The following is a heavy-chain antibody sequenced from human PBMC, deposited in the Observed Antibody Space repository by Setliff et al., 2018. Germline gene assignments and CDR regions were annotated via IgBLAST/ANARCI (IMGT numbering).Heavy chain of an antibody. CDR1: GFTFSSYA. V-gene: IGHV3-23*01. CDR3: ARPTSAGRLWYMDV. D-gene: IGHD1-26*01. Sequence: GGSLRLSCAASGFTFSSYAMSWVRQAPGEGLEWVSAISGSGGYTYYADSVKGRFTISRDNSKNTLYLQMNSLRAEDTAVYYCARPTSAGRLWYMDVWGTGTTVTVSS. CDR2: ISGSGGYT. J-gene: IGHJ6*03.